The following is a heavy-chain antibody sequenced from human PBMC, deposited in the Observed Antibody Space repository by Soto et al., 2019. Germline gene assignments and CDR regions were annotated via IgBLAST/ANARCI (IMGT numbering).Heavy chain of an antibody. CDR3: AKWGNDWGYYYYAMNV. J-gene: IGHJ6*02. CDR1: GFRFSSYA. Sequence: EVQLLESGGGLVQPGGSLRLSCADSGFRFSSYAMSWVRQPPGKGLEWSSGIGDSGGSTYYADSVKGRFTISRDNSKNTLYLQMNSLRAEDTAVYFCAKWGNDWGYYYYAMNVWGQGTTVTVSS. D-gene: IGHD7-27*01. V-gene: IGHV3-23*01. CDR2: IGDSGGST.